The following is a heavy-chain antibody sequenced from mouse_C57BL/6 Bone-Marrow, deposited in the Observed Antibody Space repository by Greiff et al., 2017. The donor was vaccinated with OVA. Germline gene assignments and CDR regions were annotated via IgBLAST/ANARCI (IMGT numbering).Heavy chain of an antibody. V-gene: IGHV5-9-1*02. J-gene: IGHJ4*01. D-gene: IGHD1-1*01. CDR1: GFTFSSYA. CDR3: KREVNTVVEEAMDY. CDR2: ISSGGDYI. Sequence: EVQRVESGEGLVKPGGSLKLSCAASGFTFSSYAMSWVRQTPEKRLEWVAYISSGGDYIYYADTVKGRFTISRDNARNTLYLQMSSLKSQDTAMYYWKREVNTVVEEAMDYWGKGTTGTVSS.